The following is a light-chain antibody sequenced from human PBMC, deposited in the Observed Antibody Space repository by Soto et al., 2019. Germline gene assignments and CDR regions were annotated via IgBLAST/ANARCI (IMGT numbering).Light chain of an antibody. CDR2: GAS. CDR3: QQYNTWPPIT. CDR1: QSVSSN. J-gene: IGKJ5*01. Sequence: EIVMSQYLATLSVSPGERATVSCGASQSVSSNLAWYQQKPGQAPRLLIYGASTRATGIPARFSGSGSGTEFTLTISSLQSEDFAVYYCQQYNTWPPITFGQGTRLAI. V-gene: IGKV3-15*01.